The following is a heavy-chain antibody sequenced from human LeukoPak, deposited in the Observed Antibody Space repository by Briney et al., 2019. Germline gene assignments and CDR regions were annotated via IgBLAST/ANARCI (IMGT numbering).Heavy chain of an antibody. Sequence: PGGSLRLSCAASGFTFSSHAMHWVRQAPGKGLEWVAVISYDGGNKYYADPVKGRFTISRDNSKNTLYLQMNSLRAEDTTVYYCARDRGYSGYDALDYWGQGTLVTVSS. CDR2: ISYDGGNK. CDR1: GFTFSSHA. CDR3: ARDRGYSGYDALDY. V-gene: IGHV3-30*04. J-gene: IGHJ4*02. D-gene: IGHD5-12*01.